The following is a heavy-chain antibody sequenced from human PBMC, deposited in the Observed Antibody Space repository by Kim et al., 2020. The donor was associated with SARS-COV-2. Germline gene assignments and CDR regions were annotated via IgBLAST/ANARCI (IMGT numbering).Heavy chain of an antibody. D-gene: IGHD2-2*01. J-gene: IGHJ3*02. CDR3: ARGPPIVVVPAASLDAFDI. CDR1: GGSFSGYY. V-gene: IGHV4-34*01. CDR2: INHSGST. Sequence: SETLSLTCAVYGGSFSGYYWSWIRQPPGKGLEWIGEINHSGSTNYNPSPKSRVTISVDTSKNQFSLKLSSVTAADTAVYYCARGPPIVVVPAASLDAFDIWGQGTMVTVSS.